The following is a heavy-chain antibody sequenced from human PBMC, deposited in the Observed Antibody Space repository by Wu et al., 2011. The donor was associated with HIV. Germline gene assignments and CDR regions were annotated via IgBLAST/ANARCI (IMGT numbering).Heavy chain of an antibody. CDR1: GGTFNSYG. V-gene: IGHV1-69*14. CDR3: ARRPPGYPYFFDY. Sequence: QVQLVQSGAEVKKPGSSVKVSCKASGGTFNSYGISWVRQAPGQGLEWMGGIIPMFGTAKYAQKFQGRVTITADKSTSTAYMELSSLRSEDTAVYYCARRPPGYPYFFDYWGQGTLVTVSS. J-gene: IGHJ4*02. CDR2: IIPMFGTA. D-gene: IGHD5-12*01.